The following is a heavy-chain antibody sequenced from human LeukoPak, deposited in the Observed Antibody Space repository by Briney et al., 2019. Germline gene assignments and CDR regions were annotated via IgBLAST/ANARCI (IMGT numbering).Heavy chain of an antibody. CDR2: IYTSGST. J-gene: IGHJ4*02. CDR3: ASGGNSGVYYFDY. Sequence: SETLSLTCTVSGGSICSYYWSWIRQPAGKGLEWIGRIYTSGSTNYNPSLKSRVTMSVDTSKNQFSLKLSSVTAADTAVYYCASGGNSGVYYFDYWGQGTLVTVSS. V-gene: IGHV4-4*07. CDR1: GGSICSYY. D-gene: IGHD4-23*01.